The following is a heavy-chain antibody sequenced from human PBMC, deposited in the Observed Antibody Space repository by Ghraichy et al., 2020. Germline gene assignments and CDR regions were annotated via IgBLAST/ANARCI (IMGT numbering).Heavy chain of an antibody. CDR3: AKDLVPNLGGSYYDFGFDV. J-gene: IGHJ6*02. V-gene: IGHV3-23*01. Sequence: GESLNISCVASGFSFSSSAMSWVRQAPGKGLEWVSAISDSGGSIYYADAVRGRFTISRDNSKKTLFLQMSSLRAEDTALYYCAKDLVPNLGGSYYDFGFDVWGQGTTVTVSS. CDR2: ISDSGGSI. CDR1: GFSFSSSA. D-gene: IGHD3-10*01.